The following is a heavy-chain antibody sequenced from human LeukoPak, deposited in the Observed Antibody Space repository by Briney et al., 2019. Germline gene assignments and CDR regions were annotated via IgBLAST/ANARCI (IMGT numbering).Heavy chain of an antibody. CDR3: ARGYYDRSDYSNPFDY. CDR1: GDSISSSY. Sequence: SETLSLTCTVSGDSISSSYWSWIRQPPGKRLEWVGYIHYTEKTNYNPSLNNRATISVDMSKNQFSLTLTSVTAADTAVYYCARGYYDRSDYSNPFDYWGQGTLVTVSS. V-gene: IGHV4-59*01. CDR2: IHYTEKT. D-gene: IGHD3-22*01. J-gene: IGHJ4*02.